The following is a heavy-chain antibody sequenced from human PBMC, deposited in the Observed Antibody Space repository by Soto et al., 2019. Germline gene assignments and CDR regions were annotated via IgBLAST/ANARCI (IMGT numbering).Heavy chain of an antibody. CDR2: INNDGSGT. V-gene: IGHV3-74*01. CDR1: GFTFRNHW. Sequence: VGSLRLSCAASGFTFRNHWMHWVRQAPGKGLVWVSHINNDGSGTSYADSVKGRFTISGDNAENTIYLQMNSLRVEDTAVYYCKRDPFLSHDYGGQGALVTVSS. CDR3: KRDPFLSHDY. J-gene: IGHJ4*02. D-gene: IGHD3-3*01.